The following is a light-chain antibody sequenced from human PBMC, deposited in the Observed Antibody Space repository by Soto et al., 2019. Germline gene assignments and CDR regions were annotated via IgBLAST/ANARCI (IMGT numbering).Light chain of an antibody. J-gene: IGLJ2*01. Sequence: QSVLTQPPSASGSPGQSVTISCTGTSSDVGAYDYVSWYQHHPGKAPKLVIYEVTKRPSGAPDRFSGSKSGSTASLTVSGLQVEDEADYYCSSRVGGDRLIFGGGTKVTVL. CDR1: SSDVGAYDY. CDR3: SSRVGGDRLI. V-gene: IGLV2-8*01. CDR2: EVT.